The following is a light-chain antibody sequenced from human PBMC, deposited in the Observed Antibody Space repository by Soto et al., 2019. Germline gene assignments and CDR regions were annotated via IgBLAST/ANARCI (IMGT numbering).Light chain of an antibody. Sequence: ETVLTQSPGTVSLSPGERATLSCTTSQTVNSDYLAWYQQNPRQAPRLLIYGVFNRATGIPHRFSGSGSEKYFALAISGLEPEDSAVYYCQRYDGLPRPFGQGTNLEI. V-gene: IGKV3-20*01. CDR1: QTVNSDY. CDR2: GVF. J-gene: IGKJ2*01. CDR3: QRYDGLPRP.